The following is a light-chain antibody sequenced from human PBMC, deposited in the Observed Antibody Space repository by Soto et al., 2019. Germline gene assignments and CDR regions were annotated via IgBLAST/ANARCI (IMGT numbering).Light chain of an antibody. V-gene: IGKV3-15*01. CDR1: QSVNSN. Sequence: EIVLTQSPATLSVSPGERATLSCRASQSVNSNLAWYQQKPGQAPRLLIYGASTRATGIPARFSGSGSGTEFPLTISRLQCEYFAVYYCQHYNNWPPGTFGQGTKVEIK. CDR3: QHYNNWPPGT. CDR2: GAS. J-gene: IGKJ1*01.